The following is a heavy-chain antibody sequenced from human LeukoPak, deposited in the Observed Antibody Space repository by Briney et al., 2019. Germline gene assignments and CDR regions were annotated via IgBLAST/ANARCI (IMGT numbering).Heavy chain of an antibody. CDR3: AKDVNRMISWFDP. V-gene: IGHV3-23*01. CDR1: KFIVSNYA. Sequence: GGSLRLSCAASKFIVSNYAMSWVRQAPGKGLEWVSAISGSGGGTYYADSVKGRFTISRDNSKNTLYLQMNSLRAEDTAVYYCAKDVNRMISWFDPWGQGTLVTVSS. J-gene: IGHJ5*02. CDR2: ISGSGGGT. D-gene: IGHD3-16*01.